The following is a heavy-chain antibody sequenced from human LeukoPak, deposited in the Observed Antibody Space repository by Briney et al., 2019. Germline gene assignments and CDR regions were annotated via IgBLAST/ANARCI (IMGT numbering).Heavy chain of an antibody. J-gene: IGHJ1*01. CDR3: ARVPYSGSFPSFQH. D-gene: IGHD1-26*01. CDR1: GGTFSSYA. V-gene: IGHV1-69*13. Sequence: SVKVSCKASGGTFSSYAISWVRQAPGQGLEWMGGIIPIFGTANYAQKFQGRVTITADESTSTAYMELSSLRSEDTAVYYCARVPYSGSFPSFQHWGQGTLVTVSS. CDR2: IIPIFGTA.